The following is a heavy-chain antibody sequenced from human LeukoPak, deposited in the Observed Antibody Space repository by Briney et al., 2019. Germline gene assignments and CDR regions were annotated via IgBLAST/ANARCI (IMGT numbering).Heavy chain of an antibody. CDR3: ARDGENKEYMDV. CDR1: GFTFSSYG. Sequence: RPGGSLRLSCAASGFTFSSYGMSWVRQAPGKGLEWVSAISGSGGSTYYADSVKGRFTISRDNSKNTLYLQMNSLRVEDTAVYYCARDGENKEYMDVWGKGTTVTVSS. D-gene: IGHD1/OR15-1a*01. CDR2: ISGSGGST. J-gene: IGHJ6*03. V-gene: IGHV3-23*01.